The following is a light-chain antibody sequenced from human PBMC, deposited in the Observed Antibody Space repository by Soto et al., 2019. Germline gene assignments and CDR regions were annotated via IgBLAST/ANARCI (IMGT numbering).Light chain of an antibody. CDR3: HSYDSSLIVSKV. V-gene: IGLV1-40*01. J-gene: IGLJ1*01. CDR2: ANS. CDR1: SSKLGAGYD. Sequence: QFVLTQPPSVSGAPGHRVTISCSGGSSKLGAGYDVQWYRQSPGTAPKLLIYANSVRPSGVPDRFSGSKPGTSASLAITGLQAKDEADYHCHSYDSSLIVSKVFGTGTKVTVL.